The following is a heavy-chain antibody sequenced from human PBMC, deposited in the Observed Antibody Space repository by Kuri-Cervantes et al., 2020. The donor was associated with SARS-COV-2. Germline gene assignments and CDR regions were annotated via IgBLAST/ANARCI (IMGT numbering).Heavy chain of an antibody. CDR2: ISYEGSNK. CDR1: GFTFSSYW. D-gene: IGHD4-17*01. Sequence: GESLKISCAASGFTFSSYWMSWVRQAPGKGLEWVASISYEGSNKHYADSVKGRFTISRDYSRDTLYLQMNSLRAEDTALYYCAKDRAYGDYDRGSLQHWGQGTLVTVSS. CDR3: AKDRAYGDYDRGSLQH. J-gene: IGHJ1*01. V-gene: IGHV3-33*05.